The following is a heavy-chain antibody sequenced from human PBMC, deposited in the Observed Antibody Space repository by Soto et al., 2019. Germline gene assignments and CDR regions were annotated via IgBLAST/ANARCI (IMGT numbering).Heavy chain of an antibody. V-gene: IGHV1-2*07. CDR1: GYTFADYY. Sequence: GASVKVSCKTSGYTFADYYIHWVRQAPGQGLEWVGWITPSRGVPNYAPNFRGRVVMTRDTSITTTYMSLTRLSSDDTAIYYCARGARSTVTRYGLDVWGQGTTVTVSS. D-gene: IGHD1-26*01. J-gene: IGHJ6*02. CDR2: ITPSRGVP. CDR3: ARGARSTVTRYGLDV.